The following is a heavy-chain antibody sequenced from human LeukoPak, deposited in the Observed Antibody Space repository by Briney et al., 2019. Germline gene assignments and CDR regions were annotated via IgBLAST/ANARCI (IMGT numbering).Heavy chain of an antibody. CDR1: GGTFSSYA. Sequence: GASVKVSCKASGGTFSSYAISWVRQAPGQGLEWMGRIIPIFGTANYARKFQGRVTITTDESTSTAYMELSSLRSEDTAVYYCARTRYYDSSGGDYWGQGTLVTVSS. D-gene: IGHD3-22*01. J-gene: IGHJ4*02. CDR3: ARTRYYDSSGGDY. V-gene: IGHV1-69*05. CDR2: IIPIFGTA.